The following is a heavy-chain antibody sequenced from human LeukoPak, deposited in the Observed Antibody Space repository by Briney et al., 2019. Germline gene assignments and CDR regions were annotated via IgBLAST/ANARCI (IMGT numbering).Heavy chain of an antibody. V-gene: IGHV4-39*07. CDR3: ARDSICSSTSCYTGSPYYYYMDV. Sequence: PSETLSLTCTVSGGSVNSGTWYWSWIRQPPGKGLEWIGDIYYSGSGYYNPSLKSRVTMSVDRSKNQFSLKLSSVTAAGTAVYYCARDSICSSTSCYTGSPYYYYMDVWGKGTTVTVSS. D-gene: IGHD2-2*02. J-gene: IGHJ6*03. CDR2: IYYSGSG. CDR1: GGSVNSGTWY.